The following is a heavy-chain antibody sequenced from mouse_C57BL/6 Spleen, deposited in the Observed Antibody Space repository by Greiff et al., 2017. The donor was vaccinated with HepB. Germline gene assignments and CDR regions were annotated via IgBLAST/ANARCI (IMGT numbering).Heavy chain of an antibody. CDR1: GYTFTSYT. CDR2: INPSSGHT. CDR3: ATYSGFAY. J-gene: IGHJ3*01. D-gene: IGHD2-10*01. Sequence: QVQLKESGAELVRPGASVKMSCKASGYTFTSYTMHWVKQRPGQGLEWIGDINPSSGHTNYNQKFKDKATLTADKSSSTAYMQLSSLTSEDSAGYYCATYSGFAYWGQGTLVTVSA. V-gene: IGHV1-4*01.